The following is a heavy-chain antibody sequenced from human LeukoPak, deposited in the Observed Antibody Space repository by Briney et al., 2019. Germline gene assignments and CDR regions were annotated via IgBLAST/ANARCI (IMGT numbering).Heavy chain of an antibody. D-gene: IGHD5-18*01. CDR3: ARSEWIQLWLSY. V-gene: IGHV4-59*01. CDR2: IYYSGST. J-gene: IGHJ4*02. Sequence: SETLSLTSTVSGGSISSYYWSSIRQPPGKGLEWIGYIYYSGSTNYNPSLKSRVTISVDTSKNQFSLKLSSVTAADTAVYYCARSEWIQLWLSYWGQGTLVTVSP. CDR1: GGSISSYY.